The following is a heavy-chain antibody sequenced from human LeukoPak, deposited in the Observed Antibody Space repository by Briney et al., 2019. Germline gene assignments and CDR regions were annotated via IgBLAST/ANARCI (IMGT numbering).Heavy chain of an antibody. D-gene: IGHD3-10*01. J-gene: IGHJ4*02. V-gene: IGHV4-59*01. CDR3: ARGGSGTYLSHLRFDY. Sequence: SETLSLTCTVSGGSISGYYWSWIRQPPGKGLEWIGYIYYSGSTNYNPSLKSRVTISVDTSKNQISLKLSSVTAADTAVYYCARGGSGTYLSHLRFDYWGQGTLVTVSS. CDR2: IYYSGST. CDR1: GGSISGYY.